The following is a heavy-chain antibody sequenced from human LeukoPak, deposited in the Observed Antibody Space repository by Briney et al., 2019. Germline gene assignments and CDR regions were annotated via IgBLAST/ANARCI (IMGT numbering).Heavy chain of an antibody. Sequence: SVKVSCKASGGTFSSYAISWVRQAPGQGLEWMERIIPILGIANYAQKFQGRVTITADKSTSTAYMELSSLRSEDTAVYYCAVMGGQLQLGPYYFDYWGQGTLVTVSS. CDR3: AVMGGQLQLGPYYFDY. CDR1: GGTFSSYA. J-gene: IGHJ4*02. CDR2: IIPILGIA. D-gene: IGHD5-24*01. V-gene: IGHV1-69*04.